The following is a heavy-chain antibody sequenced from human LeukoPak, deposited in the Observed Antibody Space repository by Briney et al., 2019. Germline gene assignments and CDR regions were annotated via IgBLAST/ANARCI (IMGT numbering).Heavy chain of an antibody. Sequence: GGSLRLSCAASGFTFSSYSMNWVRQAPGKGLEWVSSISSSSSSSYIYYADSVKGRFTISRDNAKNSLYLQMNSLRAEDTAVYYCARFWSGYFDYWGQGTLVTVSS. CDR3: ARFWSGYFDY. V-gene: IGHV3-21*01. CDR1: GFTFSSYS. D-gene: IGHD3-3*01. J-gene: IGHJ4*02. CDR2: ISSSSSSSYI.